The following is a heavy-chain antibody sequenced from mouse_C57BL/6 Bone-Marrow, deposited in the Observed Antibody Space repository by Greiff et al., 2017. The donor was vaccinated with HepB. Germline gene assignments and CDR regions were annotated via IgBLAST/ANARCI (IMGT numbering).Heavy chain of an antibody. D-gene: IGHD2-3*01. CDR1: GYTFTDYE. V-gene: IGHV1-15*01. Sequence: VQLQQPGAELVRPGASVTLSCKASGYTFTDYEMHWVKQTPVHGLEWIGAIDPETGGTAYNQKFKGKAILTADESSSTAYMELRSLTSEDSAVYYCTRETFGWLLSWFAYWGKGTLVTVSS. J-gene: IGHJ3*01. CDR2: IDPETGGT. CDR3: TRETFGWLLSWFAY.